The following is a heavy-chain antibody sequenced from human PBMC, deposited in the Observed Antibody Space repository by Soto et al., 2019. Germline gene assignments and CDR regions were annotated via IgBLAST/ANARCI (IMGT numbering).Heavy chain of an antibody. CDR3: ARDRDYYDSSGY. Sequence: GASVKVSCKTSGYTFTSSGISWVRQAPGQGLERMGWISPYNGNTNYAQKFQGRVTLTTDTSTSTAYMELRSLRSDDTAVYYCARDRDYYDSSGYWGQGTLVTVSS. J-gene: IGHJ4*02. CDR1: GYTFTSSG. CDR2: ISPYNGNT. V-gene: IGHV1-18*01. D-gene: IGHD3-22*01.